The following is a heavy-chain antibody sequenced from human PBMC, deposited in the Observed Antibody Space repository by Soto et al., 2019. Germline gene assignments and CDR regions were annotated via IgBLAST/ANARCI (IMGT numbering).Heavy chain of an antibody. V-gene: IGHV5-51*01. Sequence: GESLKISCKGSGYSFSTYWIGWVRQMPGKGLEWIGIIYPGDSEIRYSPSFQGQVTISADKSINTAYLQWSSLKAPDTATYYCVRGASSGWYNYFDYWGQGTLVTVS. J-gene: IGHJ4*02. CDR3: VRGASSGWYNYFDY. CDR1: GYSFSTYW. D-gene: IGHD6-19*01. CDR2: IYPGDSEI.